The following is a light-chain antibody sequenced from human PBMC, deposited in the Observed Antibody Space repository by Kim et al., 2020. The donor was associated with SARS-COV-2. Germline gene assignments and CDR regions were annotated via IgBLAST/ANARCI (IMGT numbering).Light chain of an antibody. CDR2: NTN. CDR3: LLYYGGAAE. J-gene: IGLJ3*02. V-gene: IGLV7-43*01. Sequence: QAVVTQEPSLTVSPGGTVTLTCDFDTGTVTSANSATWFQQKPGQAPRALIFNTNTKQSWTPARFSGSLRGGKAALTVSRAQPEDESEYYCLLYYGGAAEFGGGTQLTVL. CDR1: TGTVTSANS.